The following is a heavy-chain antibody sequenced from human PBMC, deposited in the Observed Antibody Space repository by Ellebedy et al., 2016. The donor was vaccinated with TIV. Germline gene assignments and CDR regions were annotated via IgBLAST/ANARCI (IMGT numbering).Heavy chain of an antibody. J-gene: IGHJ4*02. D-gene: IGHD3-22*01. Sequence: GESLKISXATSGFTFSGYSMHWVRQAPGKGLECVAFISNDGNNQYYPNSVKGRFTVSRDSSENTLFLHMNSLRADDTAVYYCARQAQIHQWFMDYWGQGTLVTVSS. CDR3: ARQAQIHQWFMDY. CDR1: GFTFSGYS. CDR2: ISNDGNNQ. V-gene: IGHV3-30-3*01.